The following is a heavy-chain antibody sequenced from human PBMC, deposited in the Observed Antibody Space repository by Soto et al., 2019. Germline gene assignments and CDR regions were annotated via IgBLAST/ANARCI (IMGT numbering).Heavy chain of an antibody. CDR3: AKRFRYSYGPFEY. V-gene: IGHV3-23*01. Sequence: SLRLSCAASGFTFSTYDMIWVRQAPGKGLEWVSIISGSGGITYYADSVKGRFTISRDNSKNTLDLQMNSLRAEDTAVYYCAKRFRYSYGPFEYWGRGTLVTLSS. D-gene: IGHD5-18*01. CDR1: GFTFSTYD. CDR2: ISGSGGIT. J-gene: IGHJ4*02.